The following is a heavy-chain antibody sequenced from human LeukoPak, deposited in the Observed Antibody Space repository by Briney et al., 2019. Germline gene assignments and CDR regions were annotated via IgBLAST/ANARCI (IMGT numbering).Heavy chain of an antibody. V-gene: IGHV4-34*01. CDR1: GGSFSGYY. J-gene: IGHJ4*02. CDR3: ARDHLYGDYGLAY. CDR2: INHSGST. Sequence: SETLSLTCAVYGGSFSGYYWGWIRQPPGKRLEWIGEINHSGSTNYNPSLKSRVTISVDTSKNQFSLKLTSVTAADTAVYYCARDHLYGDYGLAYWGQGTLVTVSS. D-gene: IGHD4-17*01.